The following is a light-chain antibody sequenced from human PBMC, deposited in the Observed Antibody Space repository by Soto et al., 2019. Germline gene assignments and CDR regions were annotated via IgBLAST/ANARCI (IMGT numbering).Light chain of an antibody. V-gene: IGKV3-11*01. CDR1: QIVSSGC. Sequence: EIVLTQPPAPLSLSPEERATLSCRPSQIVSSGCLAWYQQKPGQAPRLLIYDASNRATGIPARFSGSGSGTDFTLTISRLEPEDFAVYYCQHRSNWPPTFGQGTKV. CDR3: QHRSNWPPT. CDR2: DAS. J-gene: IGKJ1*01.